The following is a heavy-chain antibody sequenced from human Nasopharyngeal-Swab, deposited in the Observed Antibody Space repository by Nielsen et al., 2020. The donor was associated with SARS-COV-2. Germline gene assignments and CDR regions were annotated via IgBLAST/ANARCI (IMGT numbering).Heavy chain of an antibody. V-gene: IGHV3-11*06. J-gene: IGHJ4*02. CDR3: ARSYGSGSYYNVDY. Sequence: GESLKISCAASGFTFSDYYMSWIRQAPGKGLEWVSYISSSSSYTNYADSVKGRFTISRDNAKNTLYLQMNSLRAEDTAVYYCARSYGSGSYYNVDYWGQGTLVTVSS. D-gene: IGHD3-10*01. CDR2: ISSSSSYT. CDR1: GFTFSDYY.